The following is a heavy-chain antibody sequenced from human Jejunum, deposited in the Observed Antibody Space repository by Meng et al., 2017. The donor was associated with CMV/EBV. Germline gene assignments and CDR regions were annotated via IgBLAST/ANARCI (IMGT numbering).Heavy chain of an antibody. J-gene: IGHJ5*02. V-gene: IGHV4-30-4*08. CDR2: IYYTGNT. D-gene: IGHD3-22*01. Sequence: ISSDDYYWSWIRQPPGRGLEWIGYIYYTGNTYYNASLRGRVTMSVDTSKNQFSLNLSSVTAADTAVYYCARDRAYYFDSSASAGFDPWGQGTLVTVSS. CDR3: ARDRAYYFDSSASAGFDP. CDR1: ISSDDYY.